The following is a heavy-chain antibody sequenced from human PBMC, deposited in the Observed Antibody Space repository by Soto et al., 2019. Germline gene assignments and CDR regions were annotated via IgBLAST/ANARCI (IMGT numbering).Heavy chain of an antibody. J-gene: IGHJ6*02. CDR2: IYYSGST. Sequence: QVQLQESGPGLVKPSQTLSLTCTVSGGSISRGGYYWSWIRQHPGKGLEWIGYIYYSGSTYYNPSLKSRVTISVDTTKHQFSLKLSSVTAADTAVYYCARGGRRAPGMDVWGQGTTVTVSS. CDR1: GGSISRGGYY. CDR3: ARGGRRAPGMDV. V-gene: IGHV4-31*03.